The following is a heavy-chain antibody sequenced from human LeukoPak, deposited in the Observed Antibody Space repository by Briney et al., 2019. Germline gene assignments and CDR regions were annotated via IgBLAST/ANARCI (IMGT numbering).Heavy chain of an antibody. CDR2: ISSSSNYI. D-gene: IGHD6-19*01. Sequence: GGSLRLSCAPSGFTFSSYSMNCVRQAPGRGLEWVSSISSSSNYIYYADSVKGRFTSSRDNAKNSLYLQMNSLRAEDTAVYYCVRVRIAVDEVYFDYWEQGTLVTASS. V-gene: IGHV3-21*04. CDR3: VRVRIAVDEVYFDY. CDR1: GFTFSSYS. J-gene: IGHJ4*02.